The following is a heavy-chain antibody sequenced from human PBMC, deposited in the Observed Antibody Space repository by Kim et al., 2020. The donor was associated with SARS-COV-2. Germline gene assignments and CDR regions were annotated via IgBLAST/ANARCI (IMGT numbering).Heavy chain of an antibody. D-gene: IGHD6-13*01. Sequence: SETLSLTCSVSGGSVSSRTYFWAWIRQPPGKGLEWIGSFLYTASTYYNPFLKSRVSTSADTAKNQFPLRLTSVTAADTAVYYCARHPPWAADKGGFDSWGRGTLVAVS. CDR1: GGSVSSRTYF. V-gene: IGHV4-39*01. CDR3: ARHPPWAADKGGFDS. CDR2: FLYTAST. J-gene: IGHJ5*01.